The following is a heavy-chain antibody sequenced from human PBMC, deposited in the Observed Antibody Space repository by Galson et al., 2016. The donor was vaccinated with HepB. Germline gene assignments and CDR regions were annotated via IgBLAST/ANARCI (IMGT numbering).Heavy chain of an antibody. V-gene: IGHV3-11*06. CDR2: ISVTSTYT. Sequence: SLRLSCAASGFTFSDYYMSWIRQAPGKGLKWVSYISVTSTYTNYADSVKGRFTVSRDNAKNSLYLQMNTLRAEDTAIYYCARDRGSYCGGDCSDYYFDYWGQGTLVTVSS. CDR1: GFTFSDYY. D-gene: IGHD2-21*02. J-gene: IGHJ4*02. CDR3: ARDRGSYCGGDCSDYYFDY.